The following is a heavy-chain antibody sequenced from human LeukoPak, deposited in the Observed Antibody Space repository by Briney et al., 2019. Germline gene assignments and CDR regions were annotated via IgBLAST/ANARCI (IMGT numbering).Heavy chain of an antibody. D-gene: IGHD6-25*01. Sequence: SETLSLTCTVSGGSISSGSYYWSWIRQPAGKGLEWIGRIYTSGSTNYNPSLKSRVTISVDTSKNQFTLKLSSVTAADTAVYYCARDLGISGSYHYYMDVWGKGTTVTVSS. V-gene: IGHV4-61*02. CDR3: ARDLGISGSYHYYMDV. CDR1: GGSISSGSYY. J-gene: IGHJ6*03. CDR2: IYTSGST.